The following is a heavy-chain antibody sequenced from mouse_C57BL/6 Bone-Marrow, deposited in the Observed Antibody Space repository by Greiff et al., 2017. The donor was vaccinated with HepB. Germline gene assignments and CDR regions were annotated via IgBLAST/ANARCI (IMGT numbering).Heavy chain of an antibody. CDR3: TTDTTVVAPSDY. Sequence: VQLQQSGAELVRPGASVKLSCTASGFNIKDDYMHWVKQRPDQGLEWIGWIDPENGDPEYASKFQGKATITADTSSNTAYLQLSSLTSEDTAVYYCTTDTTVVAPSDYWGQGTTLTVSS. CDR2: IDPENGDP. V-gene: IGHV14-4*01. CDR1: GFNIKDDY. D-gene: IGHD1-1*01. J-gene: IGHJ2*01.